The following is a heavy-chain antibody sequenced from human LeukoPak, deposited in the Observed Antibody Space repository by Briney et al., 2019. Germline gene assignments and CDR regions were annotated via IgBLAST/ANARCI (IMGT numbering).Heavy chain of an antibody. V-gene: IGHV3-23*01. CDR1: GFAFSSYA. Sequence: GGSLRLSCAASGFAFSSYAISWVRQAPGKGLEWVSSISGSGGSTYYADSVKGRFTISRDNSKNTLYLQMNSLRAEDTAVYYCAKDLVVVPAAFFDYWGQGTLVTVSS. J-gene: IGHJ4*02. CDR3: AKDLVVVPAAFFDY. D-gene: IGHD2-2*01. CDR2: ISGSGGST.